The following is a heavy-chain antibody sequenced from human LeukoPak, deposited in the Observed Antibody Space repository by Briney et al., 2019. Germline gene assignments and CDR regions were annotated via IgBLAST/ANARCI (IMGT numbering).Heavy chain of an antibody. CDR3: ARGLAYYDILTGYGSWFDP. D-gene: IGHD3-9*01. Sequence: SETLSLTCAVYGGSFSGYYWSWIRQPPGKGLEWIGEINHSGSTNYYPALKSRVTISADTSKNQFSMKLSSVTAADTAVYYCARGLAYYDILTGYGSWFDPWGQGTLVTVSS. J-gene: IGHJ5*02. CDR2: INHSGST. V-gene: IGHV4-34*01. CDR1: GGSFSGYY.